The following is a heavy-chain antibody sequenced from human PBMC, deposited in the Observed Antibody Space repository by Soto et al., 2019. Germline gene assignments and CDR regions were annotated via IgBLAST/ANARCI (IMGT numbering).Heavy chain of an antibody. V-gene: IGHV1-18*01. CDR3: ARDLHDNLTVWFDP. CDR1: GYTFTSYG. Sequence: ASVKVSCKASGYTFTSYGISWVRQAPGQGLEWMGWISAYNGNTNYAQKLQGRVTMTTDTSTSTAYMELRSLRSDDTAVYYCARDLHDNLTVWFDPWGQGTLVTVSS. D-gene: IGHD3-9*01. CDR2: ISAYNGNT. J-gene: IGHJ5*02.